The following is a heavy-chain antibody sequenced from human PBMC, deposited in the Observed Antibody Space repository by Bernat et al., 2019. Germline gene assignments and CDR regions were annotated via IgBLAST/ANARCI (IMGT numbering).Heavy chain of an antibody. CDR3: TRAAGRYSYGLNY. CDR2: IRSKAYGGTT. Sequence: EVQLVESGGGLVQPGRSLRLSCTASGFTFGDYAMSWFRQAPGKGLEWVGFIRSKAYGGTTEYAASVKGRFTISRDDSKSIAYLQMNSLKTEDTAVYYCTRAAGRYSYGLNYWGQGTLVTVSS. J-gene: IGHJ4*02. V-gene: IGHV3-49*03. D-gene: IGHD5-18*01. CDR1: GFTFGDYA.